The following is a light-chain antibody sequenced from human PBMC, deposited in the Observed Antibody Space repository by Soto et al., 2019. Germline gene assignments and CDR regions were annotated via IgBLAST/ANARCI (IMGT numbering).Light chain of an antibody. Sequence: DIQMTQSPSSVSASVGDRVTITCRASQGISTWLVWYQQKPGKAPKLLIYAASSLQSAVPSRFSGSGSGTDFTLTISSLQPEYFATYYCQQVYTFPFTFGPGTKVDIK. CDR2: AAS. J-gene: IGKJ3*01. V-gene: IGKV1D-12*01. CDR3: QQVYTFPFT. CDR1: QGISTW.